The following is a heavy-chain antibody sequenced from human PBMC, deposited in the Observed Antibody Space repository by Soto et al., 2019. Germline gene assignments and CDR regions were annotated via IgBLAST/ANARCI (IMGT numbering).Heavy chain of an antibody. CDR2: ISYDGSSK. V-gene: IGHV3-30*03. Sequence: QVQLVESGGGVVQPGRSLRVSCAASGFTFSRSAMHWVRQAPGKGLEWVAVISYDGSSKYYADSVKGRFTISRDNSNNTLDLQMNSLRPEDTAVYYCARGGAYGERDFDYWGQGTPVTVSS. CDR1: GFTFSRSA. CDR3: ARGGAYGERDFDY. D-gene: IGHD4-17*01. J-gene: IGHJ4*02.